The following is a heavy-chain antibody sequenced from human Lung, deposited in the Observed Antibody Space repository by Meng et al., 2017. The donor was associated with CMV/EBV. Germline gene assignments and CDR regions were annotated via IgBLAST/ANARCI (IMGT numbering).Heavy chain of an antibody. D-gene: IGHD3-16*01. V-gene: IGHV4-34*01. CDR1: DESFGPFSAFN. CDR3: ASESATSLGGPIYYYGMDV. J-gene: IGHJ6*02. CDR2: VNHSGRT. Sequence: SXTXSLXCVVNDESFGPFSAFNWTWIRQTPGKGLEWIGEVNHSGRTNYNPSLKSRVTISVDTSKKQFSLRLTSVTAADTATYYCASESATSLGGPIYYYGMDVWXQGTTVTVSS.